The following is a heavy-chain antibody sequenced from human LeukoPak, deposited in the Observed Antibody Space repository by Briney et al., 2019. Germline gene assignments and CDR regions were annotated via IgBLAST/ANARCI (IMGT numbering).Heavy chain of an antibody. CDR2: ISSSGSTI. V-gene: IGHV3-48*03. CDR3: ARSEGPFDY. Sequence: GGSLRLSCAASGFTFSNYEMNWVRQAPGKRLEWLSYISSSGSTIYYADSVKGRFTISRDNAQNSLYLQMSSLRAEDTAVYYCARSEGPFDYWGQGTLVTVSS. CDR1: GFTFSNYE. J-gene: IGHJ4*02. D-gene: IGHD1-14*01.